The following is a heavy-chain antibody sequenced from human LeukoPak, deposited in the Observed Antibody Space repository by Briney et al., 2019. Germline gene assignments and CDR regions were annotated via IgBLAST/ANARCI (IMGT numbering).Heavy chain of an antibody. CDR2: INSDGSST. CDR1: GFTFSSYW. V-gene: IGHV3-74*01. CDR3: ARFRGMMATSGYFDY. J-gene: IGHJ4*02. Sequence: PGGSLRLSCAASGFTFSSYWMHWVRQAPGKGLVWVSRINSDGSSTSYADSVKGRFTISRDNAKNTLYLQMNSLRAEDTAVYYCARFRGMMATSGYFDYWGQGTLVTVSS. D-gene: IGHD5-24*01.